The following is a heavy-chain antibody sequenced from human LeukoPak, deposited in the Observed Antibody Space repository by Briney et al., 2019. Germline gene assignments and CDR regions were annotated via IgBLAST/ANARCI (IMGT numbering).Heavy chain of an antibody. J-gene: IGHJ4*02. D-gene: IGHD3-9*01. CDR2: ISGGGGST. V-gene: IGHV3-23*01. CDR3: AKEPRYFDWLDY. CDR1: GFTFSSYA. Sequence: PGGSLRLSCAASGFTFSSYAMNWVRQAPGKGLEWVSAISGGGGSTYYTDSVKGRFTISRDNSKNTLYLQMNSLRAEDTAVYYCAKEPRYFDWLDYWGQGTLVTVSS.